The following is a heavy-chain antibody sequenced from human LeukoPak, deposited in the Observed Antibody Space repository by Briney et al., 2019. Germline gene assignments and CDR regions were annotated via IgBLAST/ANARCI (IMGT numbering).Heavy chain of an antibody. CDR1: GYAFTSYG. Sequence: ASVKVSCKASGYAFTSYGISWVRQAPGQGLEWMGWIGAYNGNTNYAQKLQGRVTMTTDTSTSTAYMELRSLRSDDTAVYYCAREAYYYGSGSYYKSYDYWGQGTLVTVSS. V-gene: IGHV1-18*01. CDR3: AREAYYYGSGSYYKSYDY. J-gene: IGHJ4*02. D-gene: IGHD3-10*01. CDR2: IGAYNGNT.